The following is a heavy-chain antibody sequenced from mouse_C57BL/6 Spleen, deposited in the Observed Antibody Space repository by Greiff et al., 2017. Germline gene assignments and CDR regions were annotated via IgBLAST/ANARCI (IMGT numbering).Heavy chain of an antibody. V-gene: IGHV1-5*01. CDR1: GYTFTSYW. CDR3: TREGGYDFPWFAY. CDR2: TYPGNSDT. J-gene: IGHJ3*01. Sequence: VQLQQSGTVLARPGASVKMSCKTSGYTFTSYWMHWVKQRPGQGLEWIGATYPGNSDTSYNQKFKGKAKLTAVTSASTAYMGLSSLTNEDSAVYYCTREGGYDFPWFAYWGQGTLVTVSA. D-gene: IGHD2-2*01.